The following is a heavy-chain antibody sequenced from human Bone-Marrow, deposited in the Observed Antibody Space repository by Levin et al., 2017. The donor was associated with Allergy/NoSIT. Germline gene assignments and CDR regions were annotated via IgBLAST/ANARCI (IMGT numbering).Heavy chain of an antibody. CDR1: GYTFTSYG. Sequence: GESLKISCKASGYTFTSYGISWVRQAPGQGLEWMGWISAYNGNTNYAQKLQGRVTMTTDTSTSTAYMELRSLRSDDTAVYYCARGGGYYESSGPGYWGQGTLVTVSS. CDR3: ARGGGYYESSGPGY. V-gene: IGHV1-18*01. CDR2: ISAYNGNT. D-gene: IGHD3-22*01. J-gene: IGHJ4*02.